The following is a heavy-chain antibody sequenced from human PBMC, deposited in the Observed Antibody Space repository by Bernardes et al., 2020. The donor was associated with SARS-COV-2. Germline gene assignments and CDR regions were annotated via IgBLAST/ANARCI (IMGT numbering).Heavy chain of an antibody. CDR1: GFTFRDYT. CDR2: SWHDGSRE. CDR3: ATEDGEWLES. V-gene: IGHV3-33*01. J-gene: IGHJ5*01. D-gene: IGHD4-17*01. Sequence: GGSLRLSCAASGFTFRDYTMHWVRQAPGKGLERVAGSWHDGSREYYVDSVKGRFAISRDNSNNTLYLQMNNLRVEDTALYRCATEDGEWLESWGQGTLVTVSS.